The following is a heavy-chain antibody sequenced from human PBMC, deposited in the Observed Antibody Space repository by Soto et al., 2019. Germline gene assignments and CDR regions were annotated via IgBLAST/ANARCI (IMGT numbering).Heavy chain of an antibody. Sequence: QVQLQESGPGLVKPSGTLSLTCAVSGGSISSSNWWSWVRQPPGKGLEWIGEIYHSGSTNYNPSLKSRVTISVDKYKNQCSLKLSSVTAADTAVYYCARVAEQQLVPLTIDYWGQGTLVTVSS. D-gene: IGHD6-13*01. CDR2: IYHSGST. CDR1: GGSISSSNW. J-gene: IGHJ4*02. V-gene: IGHV4-4*02. CDR3: ARVAEQQLVPLTIDY.